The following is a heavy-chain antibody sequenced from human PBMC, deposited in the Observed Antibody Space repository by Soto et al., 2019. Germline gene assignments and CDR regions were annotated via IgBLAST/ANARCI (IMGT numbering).Heavy chain of an antibody. J-gene: IGHJ6*02. Sequence: GGSLRLSCAASGFTFISYGMHWGRQAPGKGLEWVAVIWYDGSNKYYADSVKGRFTISRDNSKNTLYLQMNSLRAEDTAVYYCARVLRYFDWSPYGMDVWGQGTTVTVSS. V-gene: IGHV3-33*01. D-gene: IGHD3-9*01. CDR2: IWYDGSNK. CDR1: GFTFISYG. CDR3: ARVLRYFDWSPYGMDV.